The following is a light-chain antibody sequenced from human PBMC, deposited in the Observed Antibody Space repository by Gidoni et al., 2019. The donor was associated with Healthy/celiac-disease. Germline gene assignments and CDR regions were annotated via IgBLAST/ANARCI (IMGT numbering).Light chain of an antibody. Sequence: DIQITQSPSTLSASVGDRGTITCRASQSISSWLAWYQQKPGKSPKILNYDASSLESGVPSRFSGSGTETKFTLTISSLQHDEFENYYCQQYNSGWTFXQXTKVEIK. CDR1: QSISSW. CDR2: DAS. CDR3: QQYNSGWT. V-gene: IGKV1-5*01. J-gene: IGKJ1*01.